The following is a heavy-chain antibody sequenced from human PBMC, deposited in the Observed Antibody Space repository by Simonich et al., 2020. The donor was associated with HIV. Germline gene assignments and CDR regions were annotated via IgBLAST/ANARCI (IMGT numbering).Heavy chain of an antibody. V-gene: IGHV1-2*06. J-gene: IGHJ3*02. CDR3: ATHGPGSYSSALDI. CDR2: VNPKRGGT. Sequence: QVQLVQSGAEVKKPGASVKVSCKASGYTFTDYNIHWVRQAPGQGLEWMGRVNPKRGGTDYPQKFHGRVTMTRDKSITTAYMELSRLRSDDTAFYYCATHGPGSYSSALDIWGQGTMVTVSS. CDR1: GYTFTDYN. D-gene: IGHD1-26*01.